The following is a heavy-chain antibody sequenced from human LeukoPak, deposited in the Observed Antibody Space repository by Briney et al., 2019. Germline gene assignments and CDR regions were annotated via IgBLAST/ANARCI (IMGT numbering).Heavy chain of an antibody. CDR1: GFTVSSNS. D-gene: IGHD4/OR15-4a*01. Sequence: GGSLRLSCTVSGFTVSSNSMSWVRQAPGKGLEWDSFIYSDNTHYSDSVKGRFTISRDNSKNTLYLQMNSLRAEDTAVYYCARRAGAYSHPYDYWGQGTLVTVSS. V-gene: IGHV3-53*01. CDR2: IYSDNT. J-gene: IGHJ4*02. CDR3: ARRAGAYSHPYDY.